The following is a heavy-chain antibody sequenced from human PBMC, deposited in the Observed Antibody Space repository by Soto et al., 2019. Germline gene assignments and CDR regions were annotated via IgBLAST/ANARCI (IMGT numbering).Heavy chain of an antibody. J-gene: IGHJ4*02. Sequence: ESGGGVVQPGRSLRLSCAASGFTFSSYGMHWVRQAPGKGLEWVAVISYDGSNKYYADSVKGRFTISRDNSKNTLYLQMNSLRAEDTAVYYCAKDRQEGAPFDYWGQGTLVTVSS. CDR3: AKDRQEGAPFDY. CDR2: ISYDGSNK. V-gene: IGHV3-30*18. CDR1: GFTFSSYG.